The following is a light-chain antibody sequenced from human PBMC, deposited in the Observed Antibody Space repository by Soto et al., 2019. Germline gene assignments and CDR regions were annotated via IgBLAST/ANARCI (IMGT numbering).Light chain of an antibody. CDR2: GVS. V-gene: IGKV3-20*01. CDR3: QQYFTSPLT. Sequence: GVTQSPGTLSLSPGESATLSCRASQSVSSNYLAWYQQKPGQAPRLLIYGVSTRATGIPDRFSGSGSGTDFSLTISRLEPEDFALYYCQQYFTSPLTFGGGTKV. J-gene: IGKJ4*01. CDR1: QSVSSNY.